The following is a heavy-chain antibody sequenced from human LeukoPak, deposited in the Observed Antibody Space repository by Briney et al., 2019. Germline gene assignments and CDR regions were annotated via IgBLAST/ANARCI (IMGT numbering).Heavy chain of an antibody. CDR2: MNPNSGDR. D-gene: IGHD6-25*01. V-gene: IGHV1-8*03. Sequence: ASVKVSCKTSGYTFTNYHINWVRQATEQGLEWMGWMNPNSGDRGYAQKFQGRLSITRDTSISTVYMELSSLRSEDTAVYFCARTTSFTASGYDYWGQGTLVTVSS. CDR3: ARTTSFTASGYDY. J-gene: IGHJ4*02. CDR1: GYTFTNYH.